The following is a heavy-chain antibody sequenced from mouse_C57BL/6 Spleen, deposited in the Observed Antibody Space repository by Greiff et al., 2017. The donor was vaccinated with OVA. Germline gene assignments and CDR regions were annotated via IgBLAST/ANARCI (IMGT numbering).Heavy chain of an antibody. CDR2: INPYNGDT. CDR1: GYSFTGYF. D-gene: IGHD2-14*01. J-gene: IGHJ2*01. V-gene: IGHV1-20*01. CDR3: AARGEGNFDY. Sequence: VQLQQSGPELVKPGDSVKISCKASGYSFTGYFMNWVMQSHGKSLEWIGRINPYNGDTYYNQKFKGKATLTEDKSSSTAHMELRSLTSEDSAVYYCAARGEGNFDYWGQGTTLTVSS.